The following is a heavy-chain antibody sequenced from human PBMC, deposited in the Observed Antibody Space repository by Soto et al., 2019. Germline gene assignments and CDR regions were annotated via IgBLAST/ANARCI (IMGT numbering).Heavy chain of an antibody. CDR3: ARERYSYGPYYFDY. CDR1: GFTFSNSE. J-gene: IGHJ4*02. D-gene: IGHD5-18*01. Sequence: GGSLRLSCVGSGFTFSNSEINWVRQAPGKGLEWISYIRHSAHIYYADSVKGRFTISRDNAKNSLYLQMNSLRAEDTAVYYCARERYSYGPYYFDYWGQGTLVTVSS. CDR2: IRHSAHI. V-gene: IGHV3-48*03.